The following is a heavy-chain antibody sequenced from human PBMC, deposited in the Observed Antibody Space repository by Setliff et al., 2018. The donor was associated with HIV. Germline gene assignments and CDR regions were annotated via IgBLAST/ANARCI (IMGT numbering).Heavy chain of an antibody. Sequence: ASVKVSCKASGYTFTSYYMHWVRQAPGQGLEWMGVINPGGGSTTYAQKFQGRVTMTRDTSTNTVYMELSSLRSEDTAVYYCTTAPRVWTTFGGANFRAMDVWGQGTTVTVSS. CDR2: INPGGGST. J-gene: IGHJ6*02. D-gene: IGHD3-16*01. V-gene: IGHV1-46*01. CDR1: GYTFTSYY. CDR3: TTAPRVWTTFGGANFRAMDV.